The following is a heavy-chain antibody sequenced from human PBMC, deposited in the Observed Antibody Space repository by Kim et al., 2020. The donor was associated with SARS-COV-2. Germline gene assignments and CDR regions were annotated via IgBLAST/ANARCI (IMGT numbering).Heavy chain of an antibody. Sequence: GGSLRLSCAASGFTFSSYAMSWVRQAPGKGLEWVSAISGSGGSTYYADSVKGRFTISRDNSKNTLYLQMNSLRAEDTAVYYCAKLSWGYSYGLPYFDYWGQGTLVTVSS. D-gene: IGHD5-18*01. V-gene: IGHV3-23*01. J-gene: IGHJ4*02. CDR3: AKLSWGYSYGLPYFDY. CDR2: ISGSGGST. CDR1: GFTFSSYA.